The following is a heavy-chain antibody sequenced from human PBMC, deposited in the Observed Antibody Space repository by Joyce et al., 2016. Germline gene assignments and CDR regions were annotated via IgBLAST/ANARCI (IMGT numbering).Heavy chain of an antibody. Sequence: EVQLVESGGGLVQSGGSLRLSCVSSGFTFRKYYMGWIRQAPGKGPEGVANIKADGSEKSYVGSGEGRFTISRDNAKNSLYLQINGLRAEDTAVYYCAREYFWRYDYWGQGTLVTVSS. CDR1: GFTFRKYY. CDR2: IKADGSEK. CDR3: AREYFWRYDY. D-gene: IGHD3-3*01. J-gene: IGHJ4*02. V-gene: IGHV3-7*01.